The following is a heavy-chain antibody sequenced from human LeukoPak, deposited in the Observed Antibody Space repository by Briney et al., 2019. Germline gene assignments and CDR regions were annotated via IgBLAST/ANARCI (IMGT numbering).Heavy chain of an antibody. CDR1: GYTLTGQY. Sequence: ASVNVSCLASGYTLTGQYLHWVRQAPGQGREWMGWITPKMGGTNYAQKCQGRVTMTRNTSISTAYMELSSLRSDDTAIYYCTTGSGTYSPDYWGQGTLVTVSS. D-gene: IGHD3-10*01. CDR3: TTGSGTYSPDY. V-gene: IGHV1-2*02. CDR2: ITPKMGGT. J-gene: IGHJ4*02.